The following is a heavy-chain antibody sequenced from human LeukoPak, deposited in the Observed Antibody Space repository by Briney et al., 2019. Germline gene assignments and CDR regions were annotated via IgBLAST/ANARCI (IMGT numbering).Heavy chain of an antibody. Sequence: SETLSLTCTVSGYSISSGYYWGWIRQPPGKGLEWIGSIYHSGSTYYNPSLKSRVTISVDTSKNQFSLNLSSVTAADTAVYYCARDGMGTGFDYWGQGTLVTVSS. J-gene: IGHJ4*02. D-gene: IGHD2-8*02. CDR2: IYHSGST. CDR1: GYSISSGYY. CDR3: ARDGMGTGFDY. V-gene: IGHV4-38-2*02.